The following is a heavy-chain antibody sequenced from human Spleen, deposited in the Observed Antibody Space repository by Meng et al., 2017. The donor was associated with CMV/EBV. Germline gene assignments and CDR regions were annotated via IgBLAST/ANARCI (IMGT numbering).Heavy chain of an antibody. CDR3: ARESRGGPAAIAY. D-gene: IGHD2-2*02. J-gene: IGHJ4*02. CDR2: INSDGTRT. CDR1: GFTFSSYG. V-gene: IGHV3-74*01. Sequence: GESLKISCEGAGFTFSSYGMHWARQAPGKGLVWVSRINSDGTRTNYADSVKGRFTTSRDNAKNMVYLQMNSLRGEDTAVYYCARESRGGPAAIAYWGQGTLVTVSS.